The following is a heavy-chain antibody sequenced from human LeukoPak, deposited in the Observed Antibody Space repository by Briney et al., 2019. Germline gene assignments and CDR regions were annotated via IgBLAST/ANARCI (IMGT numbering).Heavy chain of an antibody. CDR2: INSDGSTT. J-gene: IGHJ3*02. D-gene: IGHD6-25*01. CDR3: ARRSAAKDAFDI. V-gene: IGHV3-74*01. Sequence: GGSLRLSCAASRFTFSSYWMHWVRQAPGKGLVWVSRINSDGSTTSYADSVKGRFTISRDNAKNTLYLQMNSLRAEDTAVYYCARRSAAKDAFDIWGQGTMVTVSS. CDR1: RFTFSSYW.